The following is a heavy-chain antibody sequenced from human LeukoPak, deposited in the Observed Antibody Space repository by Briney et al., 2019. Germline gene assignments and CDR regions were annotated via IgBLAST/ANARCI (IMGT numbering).Heavy chain of an antibody. CDR3: ARHYYGSGRTGGMDV. Sequence: SETLSLTCTVSGGSISSGSYYWGCIRQPPGKGLEWIGSIYYSAYTYYTPSLKSRVTISVDTSKNQFSLRLSSVTAADTAVYYCARHYYGSGRTGGMDVWGQGTTVTVSS. CDR2: IYYSAYT. J-gene: IGHJ6*02. D-gene: IGHD3-10*01. V-gene: IGHV4-39*01. CDR1: GGSISSGSYY.